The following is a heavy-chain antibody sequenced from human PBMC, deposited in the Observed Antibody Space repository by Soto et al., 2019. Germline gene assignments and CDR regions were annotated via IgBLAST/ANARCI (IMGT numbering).Heavy chain of an antibody. Sequence: LRLSCAASGFTFRNYPMNWVRQAPDRGLEWVALISFDGNNRDYADSVRGRFTVSRDNSKNTLHLQMNSLRPEDTAIYYCAQLLGGSYAFEIWGQGTLVTVSS. CDR3: AQLLGGSYAFEI. V-gene: IGHV3-30-3*01. D-gene: IGHD1-26*01. CDR2: ISFDGNNR. CDR1: GFTFRNYP. J-gene: IGHJ3*02.